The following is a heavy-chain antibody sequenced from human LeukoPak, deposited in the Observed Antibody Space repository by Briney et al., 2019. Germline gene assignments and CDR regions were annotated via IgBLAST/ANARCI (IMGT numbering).Heavy chain of an antibody. CDR1: GFTFDDYA. Sequence: GGSLRLSCAASGFTFDDYAMHWVRQAPGKGLKWVSGISWNSGSIGYADSVKGRFTISRDNAKNSLYLQVNSLRAEDTALYYCAKGYRIAVAGTYLHYWGQGTLVTVSS. D-gene: IGHD6-19*01. CDR2: ISWNSGSI. J-gene: IGHJ4*02. CDR3: AKGYRIAVAGTYLHY. V-gene: IGHV3-9*01.